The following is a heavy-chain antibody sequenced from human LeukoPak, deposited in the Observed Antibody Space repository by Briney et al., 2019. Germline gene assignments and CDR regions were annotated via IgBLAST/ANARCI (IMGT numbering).Heavy chain of an antibody. CDR3: VKDRVDGSGSQFDS. CDR2: ISGSGAMT. D-gene: IGHD3-10*01. J-gene: IGHJ4*02. CDR1: GFSFSNYG. V-gene: IGHV3-23*01. Sequence: GGSLRLSCAASGFSFSNYGMIWVRQAPGKGLEWVSSISGSGAMTYYADSVKGRFTISRDNAMDRLYLQMNSLRADDTAVYYCVKDRVDGSGSQFDSWGQGSLVIVSS.